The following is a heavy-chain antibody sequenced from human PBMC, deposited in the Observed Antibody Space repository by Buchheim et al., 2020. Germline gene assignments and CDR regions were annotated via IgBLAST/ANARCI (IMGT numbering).Heavy chain of an antibody. CDR1: GFSVSDNH. CDR3: ASHVPIKYCTKGVCRYPPERSHNSYGMDV. Sequence: EVQLVESGGGLVQPGGSLRLSCADSGFSVSDNHMSWVRQAPGKGLEWVSVIHSGGSTYYADSVKGRFTISRDNSKKTLYLQMNSLRAEDTAVYYCASHVPIKYCTKGVCRYPPERSHNSYGMDVWGQGTT. J-gene: IGHJ6*02. V-gene: IGHV3-66*04. D-gene: IGHD2-8*01. CDR2: IHSGGST.